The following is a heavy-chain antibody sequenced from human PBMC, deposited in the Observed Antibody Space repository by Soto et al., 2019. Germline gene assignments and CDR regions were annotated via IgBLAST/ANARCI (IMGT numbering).Heavy chain of an antibody. V-gene: IGHV4-30-2*01. J-gene: IGHJ6*02. CDR2: IYRSGSA. CDR3: AVSGRGGLDV. CDR1: GSSINSGGYS. Sequence: QLQLQESGSGLVKPSQKLSLTCTVSGSSINSGGYSWSWIRQPPGKGLEWIGYIYRSGSAYYSPSLQNRVTISVDTSKNHFSLNLTSVTAADTAVYYCAVSGRGGLDVWGQGTTVTVSS. D-gene: IGHD3-10*01.